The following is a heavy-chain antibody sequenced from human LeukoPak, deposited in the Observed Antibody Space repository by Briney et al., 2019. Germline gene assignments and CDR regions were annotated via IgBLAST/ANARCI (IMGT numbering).Heavy chain of an antibody. Sequence: ASVKVSCKASGYTFTGYYMHWVRQAPGQGLEWMGGIIPIFGTANYAQKFQGRVTITADESTSTAYMELSSLRSEDAAVYYCASFPYYDSGGSDYWGQGTLVTVSS. CDR2: IIPIFGTA. D-gene: IGHD3-22*01. CDR1: GYTFTGYY. V-gene: IGHV1-69*13. CDR3: ASFPYYDSGGSDY. J-gene: IGHJ4*02.